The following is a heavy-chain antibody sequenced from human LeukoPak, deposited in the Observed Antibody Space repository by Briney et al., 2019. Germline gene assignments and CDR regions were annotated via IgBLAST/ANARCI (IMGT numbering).Heavy chain of an antibody. Sequence: GASVKVSCKASGYTFTSYGISWVRQAPGQGLEWMGWISAYNGNTNYAQKLQGRVTMTTDTSTSTAYMELRSLRSDDTAVYYCARDYQKHYDILTGYFEQGYWGQGTLVTVSS. CDR2: ISAYNGNT. V-gene: IGHV1-18*01. J-gene: IGHJ4*02. CDR1: GYTFTSYG. CDR3: ARDYQKHYDILTGYFEQGY. D-gene: IGHD3-9*01.